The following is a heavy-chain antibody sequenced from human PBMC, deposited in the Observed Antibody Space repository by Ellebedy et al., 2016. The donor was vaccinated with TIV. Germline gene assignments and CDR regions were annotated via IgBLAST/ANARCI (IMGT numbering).Heavy chain of an antibody. CDR1: AGSISSYY. V-gene: IGHV4-59*01. D-gene: IGHD6-13*01. CDR2: IYYSGST. J-gene: IGHJ3*02. Sequence: MPSETLSLTCTVSAGSISSYYWRWIRQPPAKGLEWIGYIYYSGSTNYNPSLKSRVTISVDTSKNQFSLRLTSVTAADTAVYYCARVVWQQPVSYAFDIWGQGTMVTVSS. CDR3: ARVVWQQPVSYAFDI.